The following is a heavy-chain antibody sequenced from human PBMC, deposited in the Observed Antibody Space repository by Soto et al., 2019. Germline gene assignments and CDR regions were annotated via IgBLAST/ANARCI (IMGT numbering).Heavy chain of an antibody. V-gene: IGHV4-61*01. Sequence: PSETLSVICSVSVGSVSNNTYYWSWIRQPPGERLEWIGYVYYSGTTNYNPSLKSRVTISVDLSKNQFSLRLSSVTTADTALYYCARTTAVPNTLRSRYFFDYWGQGTMVTVSS. D-gene: IGHD4-17*01. CDR1: VGSVSNNTYY. CDR3: ARTTAVPNTLRSRYFFDY. CDR2: VYYSGTT. J-gene: IGHJ4*02.